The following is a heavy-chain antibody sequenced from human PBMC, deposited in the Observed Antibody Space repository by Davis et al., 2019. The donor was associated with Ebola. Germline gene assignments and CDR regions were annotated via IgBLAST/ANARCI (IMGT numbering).Heavy chain of an antibody. CDR2: IYPGDSDT. J-gene: IGHJ4*02. V-gene: IGHV5-51*01. CDR3: ARHGPHFYGGNNDY. CDR1: GYTFSNYW. Sequence: GESLKISCETSGYTFSNYWIGWVRQMPGKGLEWMGIIYPGDSDTRYSPSFQGQVTISADKSISTAYLQWSSLKASDTAMYYCARHGPHFYGGNNDYWGQGTLVTVSS. D-gene: IGHD4-23*01.